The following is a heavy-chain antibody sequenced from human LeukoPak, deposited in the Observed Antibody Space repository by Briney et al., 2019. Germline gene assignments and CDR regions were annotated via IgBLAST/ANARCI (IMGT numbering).Heavy chain of an antibody. J-gene: IGHJ4*02. D-gene: IGHD4-17*01. CDR2: IKIDGSGT. V-gene: IGHV3-74*01. CDR1: GFTFSSYW. CDR3: ARDSTVSDFDY. Sequence: GGSLRLSCAASGFTFSSYWMHWVRQAPGKGLVWVSRIKIDGSGTGYADSVKGRFTISRDNAKNTLYLQMNSLRADDTAVYYCARDSTVSDFDYWGRGTLVTVSS.